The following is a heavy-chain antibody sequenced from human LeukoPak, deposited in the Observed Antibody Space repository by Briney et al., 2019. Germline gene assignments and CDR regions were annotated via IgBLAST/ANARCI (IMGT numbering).Heavy chain of an antibody. CDR2: IYTSGST. CDR3: ARETEWFGELFVAFDI. V-gene: IGHV4-4*08. D-gene: IGHD3-10*01. CDR1: GGSISSYY. Sequence: SETLSLTCTVSGGSISSYYWSWIRQPPGKGLEWIGRIYTSGSTNYNPSLKSRVTISVDTSKNQFSLKLSSVTAADTAVCYCARETEWFGELFVAFDIWGQGTMVTVSS. J-gene: IGHJ3*02.